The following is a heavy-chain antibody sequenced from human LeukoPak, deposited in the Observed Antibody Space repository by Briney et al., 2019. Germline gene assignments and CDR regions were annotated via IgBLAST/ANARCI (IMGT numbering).Heavy chain of an antibody. V-gene: IGHV3-23*01. D-gene: IGHD3-10*01. CDR1: GFTFSSYG. CDR3: AKGSYGSGSYPPYYGMDV. J-gene: IGHJ6*02. CDR2: ISGSGGST. Sequence: GGSLRLSCAASGFTFSSYGMSWVRQAPGKGLEWVSDISGSGGSTYYADSVKGRFTISRDNSKNTLYLQMNSLRAEDTAVYYCAKGSYGSGSYPPYYGMDVWGQGTTVTVSS.